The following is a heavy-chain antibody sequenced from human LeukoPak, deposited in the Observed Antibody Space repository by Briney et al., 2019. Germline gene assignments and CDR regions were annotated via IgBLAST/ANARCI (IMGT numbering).Heavy chain of an antibody. CDR2: LSHSGSS. CDR1: GGSVSSYY. Sequence: PSETLSLTCTVSGGSVSSYYWSWIRRPPGKGLEWIAYLSHSGSSDSNPSLTSRVTTLVDTSKNQFSLKLTSVTAADTAVYYCARARYANAWYAFDIWGHGTMVTVSS. CDR3: ARARYANAWYAFDI. V-gene: IGHV4-59*02. D-gene: IGHD2-2*01. J-gene: IGHJ3*02.